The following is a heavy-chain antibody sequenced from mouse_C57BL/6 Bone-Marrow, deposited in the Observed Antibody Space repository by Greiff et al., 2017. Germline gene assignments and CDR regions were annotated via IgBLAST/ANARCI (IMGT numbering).Heavy chain of an antibody. CDR2: IDPSDSYP. J-gene: IGHJ1*03. Sequence: QVQLQQPGAELVKPGASVKLSCKASGSTFTSYWMQWVKQRPGQGLEWIGEIDPSDSYPNYTQKVKGKATLTVDTSSSTAYMQLSSLTSEDSAVYYCARPFITTVVATPSWYFDVWGTGTTVTVSS. D-gene: IGHD1-1*01. CDR1: GSTFTSYW. CDR3: ARPFITTVVATPSWYFDV. V-gene: IGHV1-50*01.